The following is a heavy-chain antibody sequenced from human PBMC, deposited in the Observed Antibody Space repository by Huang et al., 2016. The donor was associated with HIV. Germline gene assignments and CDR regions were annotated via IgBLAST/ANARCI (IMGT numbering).Heavy chain of an antibody. J-gene: IGHJ6*03. CDR3: ARGQGGYYYYYMDV. V-gene: IGHV4-34*01. CDR2: IKHKEST. Sequence: QVQLQQWGAGLLRPSETLSLTCSVYGGSFSGYYGTWIRQPPGKGLEWIGEIKHKESTNYNPAIKSRVTISVDTSRKQFSLTWTSVTAADTAVYYCARGQGGYYYYYMDVWGKGTTVTVSS. CDR1: GGSFSGYY.